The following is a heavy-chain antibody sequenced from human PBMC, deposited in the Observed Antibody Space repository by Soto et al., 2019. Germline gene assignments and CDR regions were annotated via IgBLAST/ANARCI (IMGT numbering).Heavy chain of an antibody. J-gene: IGHJ4*02. Sequence: GGSLRLSCAASGFTFSSYWMSWVRQAPGKGLEWVANIKQDGSGKYYVDSVKGRFTISRDNAKNSLYLQMNSLRAEGTAVYYCARERAKWLVLDYWGQGTLVTVSS. CDR3: ARERAKWLVLDY. CDR1: GFTFSSYW. CDR2: IKQDGSGK. D-gene: IGHD6-19*01. V-gene: IGHV3-7*05.